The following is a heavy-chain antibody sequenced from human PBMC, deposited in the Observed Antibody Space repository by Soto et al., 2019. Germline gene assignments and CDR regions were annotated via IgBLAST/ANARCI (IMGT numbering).Heavy chain of an antibody. Sequence: GALILSCAAAGFTLSSYSMNWVRQAPGKGLEWVSDISGSGRTISYADSVKGRFTISRDNAKNSLYVQMNSLRDEVTSVYYCARGTEAFDYWGQGTLVTVSS. J-gene: IGHJ4*02. CDR2: ISGSGRTI. D-gene: IGHD1-1*01. CDR1: GFTLSSYS. CDR3: ARGTEAFDY. V-gene: IGHV3-48*02.